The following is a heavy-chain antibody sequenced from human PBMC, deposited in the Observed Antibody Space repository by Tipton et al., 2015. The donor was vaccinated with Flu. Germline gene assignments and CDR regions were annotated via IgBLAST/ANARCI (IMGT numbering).Heavy chain of an antibody. CDR3: ASSGMLAARGYFQH. CDR2: ISSSSSYT. J-gene: IGHJ1*01. CDR1: GFTFSDYY. Sequence: SLRLSCAASGFTFSDYYMSWIRQAPGKGLEWVSYISSSSSYTNYADSVKGRFTISRDNAKNSLYLQMNSLRAEDTAVYYCASSGMLAARGYFQHWGQGTLVTVSS. D-gene: IGHD6-6*01. V-gene: IGHV3-11*06.